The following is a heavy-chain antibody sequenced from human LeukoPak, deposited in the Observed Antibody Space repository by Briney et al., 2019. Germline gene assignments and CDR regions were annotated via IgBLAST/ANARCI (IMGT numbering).Heavy chain of an antibody. Sequence: PGGSLRLSCAASGFTFSSYWMHWVRQAPGKGLGWVSRINSDGSSTSYADSVKGRFTISRDNAKNTLYLQMNSLRAEDTAVYYCAREENWNLYYFDYWGQGTLVTVSS. J-gene: IGHJ4*02. D-gene: IGHD1-1*01. CDR1: GFTFSSYW. V-gene: IGHV3-74*01. CDR3: AREENWNLYYFDY. CDR2: INSDGSST.